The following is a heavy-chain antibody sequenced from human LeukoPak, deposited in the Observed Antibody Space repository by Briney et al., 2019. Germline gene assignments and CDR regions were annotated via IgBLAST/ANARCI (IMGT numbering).Heavy chain of an antibody. CDR3: ARGLQLWDFDL. J-gene: IGHJ2*01. D-gene: IGHD5-18*01. CDR2: IYYSGST. Sequence: SETLSLTCTVSGGSISSYYWSWIRQPPGKGLEWIGYIYYSGSTNYNPSLKSRVTISVDTSKNQFSLKLSSVTAADTAVYYCARGLQLWDFDLWGRGTLVTVSS. CDR1: GGSISSYY. V-gene: IGHV4-59*08.